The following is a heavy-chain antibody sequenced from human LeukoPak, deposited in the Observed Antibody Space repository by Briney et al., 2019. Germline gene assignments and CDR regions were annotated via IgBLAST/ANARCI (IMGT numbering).Heavy chain of an antibody. CDR2: INWNGGST. CDR1: GFTFDDYG. V-gene: IGHV3-20*04. J-gene: IGHJ4*02. D-gene: IGHD3-22*01. Sequence: PGGSLRLSCAASGFTFDDYGMSWVRQAPGKGLEWVSGINWNGGSTGYADSVKGRFTISRDNAKNSLYLQMNSLRAEDTALYYCARDRYYESSGPPDYWGQGTRVTVSS. CDR3: ARDRYYESSGPPDY.